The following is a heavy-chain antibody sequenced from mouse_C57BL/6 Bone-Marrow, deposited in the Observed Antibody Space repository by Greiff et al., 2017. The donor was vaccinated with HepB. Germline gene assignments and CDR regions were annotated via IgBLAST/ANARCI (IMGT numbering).Heavy chain of an antibody. J-gene: IGHJ1*03. CDR2: IYPRDGST. CDR3: ASKAGDWYFDV. V-gene: IGHV1-78*01. Sequence: VQLQQSDAELVKPGASVKISCKVSGYTFTDHTIHWMKQRPEQGLEWIGYIYPRDGSTKYNEKFKSKATLTVDTSSSTAYMQLSSLTSEDSAVYYCASKAGDWYFDVWGTGTTVTVSS. D-gene: IGHD3-1*01. CDR1: GYTFTDHT.